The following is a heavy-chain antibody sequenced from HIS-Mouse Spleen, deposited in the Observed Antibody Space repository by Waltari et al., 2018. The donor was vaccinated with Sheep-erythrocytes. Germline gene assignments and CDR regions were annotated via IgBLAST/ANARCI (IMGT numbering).Heavy chain of an antibody. CDR3: ARGYYDFWSGSALGAFDI. CDR2: INPKSGGT. Sequence: QVQLVQSGAEVKKPGASVKVSCKASGYTFTGYYMHWVRQAPGQGLEWMGWINPKSGGTNYAQKFQGRVTMTRDTSISTAYMELSRLRSDDTAVYYCARGYYDFWSGSALGAFDIWGQGTMVTVSS. V-gene: IGHV1-2*02. J-gene: IGHJ3*02. D-gene: IGHD3-3*01. CDR1: GYTFTGYY.